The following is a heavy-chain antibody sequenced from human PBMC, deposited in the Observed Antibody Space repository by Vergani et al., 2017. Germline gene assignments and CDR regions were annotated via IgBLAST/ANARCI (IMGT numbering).Heavy chain of an antibody. CDR1: GFALNRHA. CDR2: ISFDGTKE. V-gene: IGHV3-30-3*01. D-gene: IGHD3/OR15-3a*01. Sequence: QVQLVESGGGVVQPGTSLRLSCVVSGFALNRHAMYWVRQAPGKGLEWVVGISFDGTKEYYPDLVKGRFTISRDIAKNTLYLQVRSLRLEDTWGYHCVRDRGLCAGGRCDTEDWDYWGQGTPVTVSS. J-gene: IGHJ4*02. CDR3: VRDRGLCAGGRCDTEDWDY.